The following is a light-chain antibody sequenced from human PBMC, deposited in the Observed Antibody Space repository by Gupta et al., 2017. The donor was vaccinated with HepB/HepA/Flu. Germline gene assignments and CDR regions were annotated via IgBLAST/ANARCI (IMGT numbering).Light chain of an antibody. V-gene: IGKV1-39*01. CDR1: QSISSY. CDR3: QQRYSTRWT. Sequence: DIQMTQSPSALSASVGDRVTSTFRASQSISSYLNWYQQKPGKAPKLLIYAASSSQSGVPSRFSGCGSGTDFTLTILRPQPEAFANYYCQQRYSTRWTFGQGTKVEIK. CDR2: AAS. J-gene: IGKJ1*01.